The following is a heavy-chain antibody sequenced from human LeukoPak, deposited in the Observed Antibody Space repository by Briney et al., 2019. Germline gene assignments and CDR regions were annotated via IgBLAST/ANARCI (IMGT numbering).Heavy chain of an antibody. CDR2: ISYDGSNK. V-gene: IGHV3-30-3*01. D-gene: IGHD3-3*01. CDR3: ARGDYDFWSGSLGY. Sequence: PGGSLRLSCAASGFTFSSYAMHWVRQAPGKGLEWVAGISYDGSNKYYADSVKGRFTISRDNSKTTLYLQMNSLRAEDTAVYYCARGDYDFWSGSLGYWGQGTLVTVSS. J-gene: IGHJ4*02. CDR1: GFTFSSYA.